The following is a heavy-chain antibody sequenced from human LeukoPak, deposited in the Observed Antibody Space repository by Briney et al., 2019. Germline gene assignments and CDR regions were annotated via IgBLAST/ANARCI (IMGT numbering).Heavy chain of an antibody. CDR1: GFTFSDYY. D-gene: IGHD6-6*01. CDR3: ARVAEYSSFRVSDP. V-gene: IGHV3-11*01. CDR2: ISSSGSTI. Sequence: PGGSLRLSCAASGFTFSDYYMSWIRQAPGKGLEWVSYISSSGSTIYYADSVKGRFTISRANAKNSLYLQMNSLRAEDTAVYYCARVAEYSSFRVSDPWGQGTLVTVSS. J-gene: IGHJ5*02.